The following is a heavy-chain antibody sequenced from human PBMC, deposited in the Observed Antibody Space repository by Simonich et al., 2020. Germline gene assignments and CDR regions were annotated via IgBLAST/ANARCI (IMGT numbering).Heavy chain of an antibody. CDR3: AKDRGERITMIVVVIDAFDI. J-gene: IGHJ3*02. D-gene: IGHD3-22*01. CDR2: IRGSGGST. V-gene: IGHV3-23*01. CDR1: GFTFSSYA. Sequence: GGGLVQPGGSLRLSCAASGFTFSSYAMSWVRQAPGKGLEWVSAIRGSGGSTYYADSVKGRFTISRDNSKNTLYLQMSSLRAEDTAVYYCAKDRGERITMIVVVIDAFDIWGQGTMVTVSS.